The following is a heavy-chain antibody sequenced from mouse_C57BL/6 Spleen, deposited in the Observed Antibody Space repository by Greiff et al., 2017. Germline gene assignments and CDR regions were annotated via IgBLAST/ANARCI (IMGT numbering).Heavy chain of an antibody. Sequence: VQLQQPGAELVMPGASVKLSCKASGYTFTSYWMHWVKQRPGQGLEWIGEIDPSDSYTNYNQKFKGKSTLTVDKSSSTAYMQLSSLTSEDSAVYYCAVYYDYDGLAYWGQGTLVTVSA. V-gene: IGHV1-69*01. CDR2: IDPSDSYT. CDR1: GYTFTSYW. J-gene: IGHJ3*01. CDR3: AVYYDYDGLAY. D-gene: IGHD2-4*01.